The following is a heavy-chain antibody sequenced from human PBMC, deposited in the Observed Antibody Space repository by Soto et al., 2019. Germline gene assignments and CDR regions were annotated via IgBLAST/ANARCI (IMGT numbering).Heavy chain of an antibody. CDR3: ARSQGYSDGWFDP. D-gene: IGHD2-15*01. CDR2: IWYDGSNK. V-gene: IGHV3-33*01. CDR1: GFTLSSYG. Sequence: QVQLVESGGGVVQPGRSLRLSCAASGFTLSSYGMHWVRQAPGKGLEWVAVIWYDGSNKYYADSVKGRFTISRDNSKNTLYLQMNSLRAEDTAVYYCARSQGYSDGWFDPWGQGTLVTVSS. J-gene: IGHJ5*02.